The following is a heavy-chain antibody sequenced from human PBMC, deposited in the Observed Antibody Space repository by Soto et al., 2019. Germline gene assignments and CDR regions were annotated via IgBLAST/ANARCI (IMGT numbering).Heavy chain of an antibody. J-gene: IGHJ4*02. D-gene: IGHD2-21*02. CDR2: ISAYNGNT. V-gene: IGHV1-18*01. Sequence: QVQLVQSGAEVKKPGASVKVSCKASGYTFTNFGISWVRQAPGQGLEWMGWISAYNGNTNYAQNFQGRVTVTTDTSTSTGYMELRCLRTDDTAVYYCARRVTPIDYWGQGTLVSVSS. CDR1: GYTFTNFG. CDR3: ARRVTPIDY.